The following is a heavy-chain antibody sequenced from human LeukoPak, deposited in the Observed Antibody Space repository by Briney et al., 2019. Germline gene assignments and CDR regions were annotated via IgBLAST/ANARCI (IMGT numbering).Heavy chain of an antibody. CDR2: ISGSGGST. CDR3: AKIPLGDFWSGYGAFGI. Sequence: PGGSLRLSCAASVFTFSSYAMSWVRQAPGKGLEWVAAISGSGGSTYYADSVKGRFTISRDNSKNTLYLQMNSLRAEDTAVYYCAKIPLGDFWSGYGAFGIWGQGTMVTVSS. V-gene: IGHV3-23*01. D-gene: IGHD3-3*01. CDR1: VFTFSSYA. J-gene: IGHJ3*02.